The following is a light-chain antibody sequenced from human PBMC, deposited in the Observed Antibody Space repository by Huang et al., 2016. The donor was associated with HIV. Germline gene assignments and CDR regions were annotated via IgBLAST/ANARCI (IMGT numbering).Light chain of an antibody. Sequence: DIQMTQFPTSLSASVEDRVTITCRAGQAIDKYLNWYQQKSGRAPRLRIYGASKLQSGVPSRFSGRASGTHFSLTINSLQPDDSAIYYCQQSYRTPRTFGQRTNLEI. CDR1: QAIDKY. V-gene: IGKV1-39*01. CDR2: GAS. CDR3: QQSYRTPRT. J-gene: IGKJ2*01.